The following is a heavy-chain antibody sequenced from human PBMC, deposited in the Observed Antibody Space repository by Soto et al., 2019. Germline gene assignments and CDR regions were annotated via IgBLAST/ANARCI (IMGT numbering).Heavy chain of an antibody. J-gene: IGHJ6*02. CDR2: INPNSGGT. Sequence: ASVKVSCTASGYTFTGYYMHWVRQAPGQGLEWMGWINPNSGGTNYAQKFQGWVTMTRDTSISTAYMELSRLRSDDTAVYYCAGAPGGDSSSWYAGFVNYYYYYGMDVWGQGTTVTVSS. CDR1: GYTFTGYY. D-gene: IGHD6-13*01. CDR3: AGAPGGDSSSWYAGFVNYYYYYGMDV. V-gene: IGHV1-2*04.